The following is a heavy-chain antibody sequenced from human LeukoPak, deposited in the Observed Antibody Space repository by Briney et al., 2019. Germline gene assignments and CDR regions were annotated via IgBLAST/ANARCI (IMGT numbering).Heavy chain of an antibody. D-gene: IGHD1-14*01. CDR2: ITSGGAP. CDR1: GLTFSNYA. CDR3: TRYNNDHFDY. Sequence: GGSLRLSCAASGLTFSNYAVMWVRQAPGQGLEWVSAITSGGAPRYADSVKGRFTISRDNSKNTMSVQMDDLRAEDTAVYYCTRYNNDHFDYWGQGTLVTVSS. J-gene: IGHJ4*02. V-gene: IGHV3-23*01.